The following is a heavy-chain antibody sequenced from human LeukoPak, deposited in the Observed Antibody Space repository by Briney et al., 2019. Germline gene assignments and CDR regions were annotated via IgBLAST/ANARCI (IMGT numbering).Heavy chain of an antibody. D-gene: IGHD2-21*02. Sequence: SETLSLTCAVSGVSINSGGYSWSWIRQPPGKGLEWIGYLYNSEGTSYNPSLESRVTISMDKSKNQFSLRLNSVTAADTAVHYCHARMVTADYWGQGNLVIVSS. CDR2: LYNSEGT. CDR3: HARMVTADY. CDR1: GVSINSGGYS. V-gene: IGHV4-30-2*01. J-gene: IGHJ4*02.